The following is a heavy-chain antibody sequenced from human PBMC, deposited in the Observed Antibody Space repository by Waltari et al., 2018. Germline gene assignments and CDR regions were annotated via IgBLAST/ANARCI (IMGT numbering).Heavy chain of an antibody. J-gene: IGHJ3*02. V-gene: IGHV1-3*01. D-gene: IGHD2-15*01. CDR3: ARRSHFYPDAFDI. Sequence: QVQLVQSGAEVKKPGASVKVSGKASGYTFTSYAMHWVRQAPRQRLEWMGWINAGNGNTNYSKKFQGRVTITRDTSASTAYMELSSLRSEDTAVYYCARRSHFYPDAFDIWGQGTMVTVSS. CDR2: INAGNGNT. CDR1: GYTFTSYA.